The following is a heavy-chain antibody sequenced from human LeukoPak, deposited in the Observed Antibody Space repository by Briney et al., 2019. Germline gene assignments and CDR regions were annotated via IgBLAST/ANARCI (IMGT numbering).Heavy chain of an antibody. CDR2: IYTSGST. CDR3: ARGHYYYYGMDV. J-gene: IGHJ6*02. Sequence: PSETLSLTCTVSGGSISSGSYYWSWIRQPAGQGLEWIGRIYTSGSTNYNPSLKSRVTISVDTSKNQFSLKLSSVTAADTAVYYCARGHYYYYGMDVWGQGTTVTVSS. V-gene: IGHV4-61*02. CDR1: GGSISSGSYY.